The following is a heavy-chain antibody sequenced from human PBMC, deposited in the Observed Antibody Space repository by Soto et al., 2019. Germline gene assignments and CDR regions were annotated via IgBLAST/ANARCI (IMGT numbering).Heavy chain of an antibody. Sequence: TGYYMHWVRQAPGQGLEWMGWINPNSGGTNYAQKFQGWVTMTRDTSISTAYMELSRLRSDDTAVYYCAREGGGPMDVWGQGTTVTVSS. D-gene: IGHD3-16*01. CDR3: AREGGGPMDV. V-gene: IGHV1-2*04. CDR1: TGYY. CDR2: INPNSGGT. J-gene: IGHJ6*02.